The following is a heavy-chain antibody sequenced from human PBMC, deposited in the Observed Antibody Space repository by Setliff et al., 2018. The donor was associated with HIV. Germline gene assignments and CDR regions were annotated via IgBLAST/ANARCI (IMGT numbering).Heavy chain of an antibody. CDR1: GGSITTSTFY. Sequence: SETLSLTCTVSGGSITTSTFYWSWIRLPAGKGLEWIGEINHSGSTNYNPSLKSRVTISVDTSKNQFSLKLSSVTAADTAVYYCARDRRGYYYGSGSCYMDVWGTGTTVTV. J-gene: IGHJ6*03. CDR2: INHSGST. CDR3: ARDRRGYYYGSGSCYMDV. V-gene: IGHV4-61*09. D-gene: IGHD3-10*01.